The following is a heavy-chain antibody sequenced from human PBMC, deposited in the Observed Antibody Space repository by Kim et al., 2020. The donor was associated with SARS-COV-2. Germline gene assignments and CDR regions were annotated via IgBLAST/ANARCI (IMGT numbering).Heavy chain of an antibody. Sequence: SETLSLTCTVSGGSISSSSYYWGWIRQPPGKGLEWIGSIYYSGSTYYNPSLKSRVTISVDTSKNQFSLKLSSVTAADTAVYYCARQGRDCSSTSCYTSNFDYWGQGTLVTVSS. CDR2: IYYSGST. D-gene: IGHD2-2*02. V-gene: IGHV4-39*01. J-gene: IGHJ4*02. CDR1: GGSISSSSYY. CDR3: ARQGRDCSSTSCYTSNFDY.